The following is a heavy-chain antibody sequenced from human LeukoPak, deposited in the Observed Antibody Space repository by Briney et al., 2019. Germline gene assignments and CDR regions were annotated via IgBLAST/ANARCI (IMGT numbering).Heavy chain of an antibody. Sequence: SETLSLTXTVSGGSISSYYWSSIRQPPGKGLEWIGYIYYSGSTNYNPSLKSRVTISVDTSKNQFSLKLSSVTAADTAVYYCARTEASWFDPWGQGTLVTVSS. CDR1: GGSISSYY. CDR2: IYYSGST. V-gene: IGHV4-59*01. J-gene: IGHJ5*02. CDR3: ARTEASWFDP.